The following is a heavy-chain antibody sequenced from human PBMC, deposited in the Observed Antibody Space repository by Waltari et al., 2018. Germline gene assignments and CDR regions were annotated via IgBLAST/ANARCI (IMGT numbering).Heavy chain of an antibody. V-gene: IGHV3-23*01. CDR2: ISGSGGST. CDR3: AKVSVAGPGGGYYFDY. J-gene: IGHJ4*02. Sequence: EVQLLESGGGLVQPGGYLRLSCAAPEFAFSRYAMSWAGEAPGKGLGWVSSISGSGGSTYYADSVKGRFTISRDNSKNTLYLQMNSLRAEDTAVYYCAKVSVAGPGGGYYFDYWGQGTLVTVSS. D-gene: IGHD6-19*01. CDR1: EFAFSRYA.